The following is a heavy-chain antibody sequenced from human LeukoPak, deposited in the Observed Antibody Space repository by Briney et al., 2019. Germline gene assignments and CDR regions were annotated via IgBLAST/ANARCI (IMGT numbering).Heavy chain of an antibody. Sequence: SETLSLTCTVSGGSISSYYWSRIRQPAGKGLEWIGRIYTSGSTNYNPSLKSRVTMSVDTSKNQFSLKLSSVTAADTAVYYCAREIINFRYSYGLGAFDIWGQGTMVTVSS. J-gene: IGHJ3*02. D-gene: IGHD5-18*01. CDR3: AREIINFRYSYGLGAFDI. CDR1: GGSISSYY. V-gene: IGHV4-4*07. CDR2: IYTSGST.